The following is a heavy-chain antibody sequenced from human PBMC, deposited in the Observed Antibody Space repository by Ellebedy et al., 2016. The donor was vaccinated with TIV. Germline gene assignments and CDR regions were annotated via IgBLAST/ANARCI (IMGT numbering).Heavy chain of an antibody. J-gene: IGHJ4*02. D-gene: IGHD4-17*01. V-gene: IGHV4-34*01. CDR3: ARIRTTVTTGPFDY. CDR1: GGSFSGYY. CDR2: INHSGST. Sequence: MPSETLSLTCAVYGGSFSGYYWSWIRQPPGKGLEWIGEINHSGSTNYNPSLKSRVTISVDTSKNQFSLKLSSVAAADTAVYYCARIRTTVTTGPFDYWGQGTLVTVSS.